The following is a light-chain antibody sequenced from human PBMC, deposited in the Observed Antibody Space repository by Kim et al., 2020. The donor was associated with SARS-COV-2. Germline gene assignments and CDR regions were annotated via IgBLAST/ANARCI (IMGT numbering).Light chain of an antibody. CDR2: DAF. CDR1: QSVSSY. V-gene: IGKV3-11*01. J-gene: IGKJ4*01. CDR3: QQRSNWPLT. Sequence: EIVLTQSPATPSLSPGERATLSCRASQSVSSYLAWYQQRPGQAPRLLIYDAFNRAPGIPDRFSGSGSGTDFTLTISSLESEDFAVYYCQQRSNWPLTFGGGTKVEI.